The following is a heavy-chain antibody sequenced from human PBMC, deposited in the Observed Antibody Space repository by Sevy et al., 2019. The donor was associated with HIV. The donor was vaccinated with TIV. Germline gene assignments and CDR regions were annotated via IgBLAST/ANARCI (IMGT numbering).Heavy chain of an antibody. CDR3: AGGPRGNYVFDY. Sequence: GGSLRLSCPASGFTLGDYAMSWFRQAPGKGLEWVGFIRSKGYGGTTEYAASVKGRFTISRDDSKSIAYVQMNSLKTEDTAVYYCAGGPRGNYVFDYWGQGTLVTVSS. J-gene: IGHJ4*02. V-gene: IGHV3-49*03. CDR1: GFTLGDYA. CDR2: IRSKGYGGTT. D-gene: IGHD4-4*01.